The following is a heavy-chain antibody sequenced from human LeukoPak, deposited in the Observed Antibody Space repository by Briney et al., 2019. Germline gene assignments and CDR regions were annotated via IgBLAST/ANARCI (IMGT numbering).Heavy chain of an antibody. V-gene: IGHV1-8*01. D-gene: IGHD3-10*01. CDR2: MNPNSGNT. J-gene: IGHJ3*02. Sequence: ASVKVSCKASGYTFTSYDINWVRQATGQGLEWMGWMNPNSGNTGYAQKFQGRVTMTRNTSISTAYMELSSLRSEDTAVYYCARSSITMVRGVRSDAFDIWGQGTMVTVSS. CDR3: ARSSITMVRGVRSDAFDI. CDR1: GYTFTSYD.